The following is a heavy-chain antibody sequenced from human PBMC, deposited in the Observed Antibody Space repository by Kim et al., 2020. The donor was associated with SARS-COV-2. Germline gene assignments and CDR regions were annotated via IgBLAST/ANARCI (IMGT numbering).Heavy chain of an antibody. CDR3: AKDPSGLWYFDL. Sequence: GGSLRLSCAASGFTFDDYAMHWVRQAPGKGLEWVSGISWNSGSIGYADSVKGRFTISRDNAKNSLYLQMNSLRAEDTALYYCAKDPSGLWYFDLWGRGTLVTVSS. CDR1: GFTFDDYA. D-gene: IGHD3-10*01. CDR2: ISWNSGSI. V-gene: IGHV3-9*01. J-gene: IGHJ2*01.